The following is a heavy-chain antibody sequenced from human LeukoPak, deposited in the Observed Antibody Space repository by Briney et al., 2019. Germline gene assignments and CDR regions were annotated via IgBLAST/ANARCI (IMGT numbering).Heavy chain of an antibody. D-gene: IGHD5-24*01. V-gene: IGHV3-30-3*01. Sequence: GGSLRLSCAASGFIFSSYAMHWVRQAPGKGLEWVAVMSYDGSNKYYADSVKGRFTISRDNSKNTLYLQMNSLRAEDTTVYYCARGRDGYKSIPYWGQGTLVSVSS. J-gene: IGHJ4*02. CDR1: GFIFSSYA. CDR3: ARGRDGYKSIPY. CDR2: MSYDGSNK.